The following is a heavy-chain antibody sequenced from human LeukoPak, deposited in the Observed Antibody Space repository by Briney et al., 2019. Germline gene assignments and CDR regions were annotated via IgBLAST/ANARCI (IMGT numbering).Heavy chain of an antibody. J-gene: IGHJ4*01. D-gene: IGHD3-16*01. CDR3: ARNIGGEGVDY. CDR1: GFSLSTSGMC. CDR2: IDCDDEK. Sequence: SGPTLVNPTQTLTLTCTFSGFSLSTSGMCVSWIRQPPGKALEWLARIDCDDEKYYSTSLKTRPTISKGTSKHQVVLTMTNMDPVDTATYYCARNIGGEGVDYWGHGTLVTVSS. V-gene: IGHV2-70*11.